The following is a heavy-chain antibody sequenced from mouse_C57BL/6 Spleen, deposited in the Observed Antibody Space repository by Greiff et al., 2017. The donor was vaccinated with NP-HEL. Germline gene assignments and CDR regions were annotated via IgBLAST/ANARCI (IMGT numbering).Heavy chain of an antibody. V-gene: IGHV6-6*01. CDR2: IRNKANNHAS. J-gene: IGHJ2*01. D-gene: IGHD1-1*01. CDR1: GFTFSDAW. CDR3: TRGAHYYGSKGYFDD. Sequence: EVKLVESGGGLVQPGGSMKLSCAASGFTFSDAWMAWVRQSPEQGLEWVGEIRNKANNHASYYAESVKGRFTISRDDSNRSVYLQMNSLRAEDTGMYYCTRGAHYYGSKGYFDDWGQGTTLTVSS.